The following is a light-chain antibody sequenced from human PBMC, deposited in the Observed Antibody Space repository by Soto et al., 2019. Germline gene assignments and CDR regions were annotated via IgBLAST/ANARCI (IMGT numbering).Light chain of an antibody. CDR3: SSYAGSNNLV. CDR1: SSDVGGYNY. CDR2: EVT. V-gene: IGLV2-8*01. J-gene: IGLJ1*01. Sequence: SVLTQPPSASGSPGQSVTISCTGTSSDVGGYNYVSWYQQHPGKAPKLMIYEVTKRPSGVPDRFSASKSGNTASLTVSGLQAEDEADYYCSSYAGSNNLVFGTGTKVTVL.